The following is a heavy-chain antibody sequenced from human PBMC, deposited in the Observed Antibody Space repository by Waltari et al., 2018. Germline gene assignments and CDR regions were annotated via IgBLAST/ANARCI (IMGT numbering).Heavy chain of an antibody. CDR3: AKHQLLQAYYYSMDV. V-gene: IGHV3-23*04. D-gene: IGHD2-2*01. Sequence: EVQLVESGGALVQPGGSLRLSWDTSGFHFRNYGINWVRQAPGKGLEWVSSITSDGSGTYYADTVKGRFTTSRDNSNNTVFLQMNSLRVEDTALYYCAKHQLLQAYYYSMDVWGKGTTVTVSS. J-gene: IGHJ6*03. CDR2: ITSDGSGT. CDR1: GFHFRNYG.